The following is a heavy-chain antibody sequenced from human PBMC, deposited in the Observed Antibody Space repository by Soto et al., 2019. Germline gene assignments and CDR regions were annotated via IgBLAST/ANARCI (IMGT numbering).Heavy chain of an antibody. CDR1: GFTFSSYA. V-gene: IGHV3-23*01. CDR3: AKAPTDSSGYYPNAFDY. D-gene: IGHD3-22*01. Sequence: LRLSCAASGFTFSSYAMSWVRQAPGKGLEWVSAISGSGGSTYYADSVKGRFTISRDNSKNTLYLQMNSLRAEDTAVYYCAKAPTDSSGYYPNAFDYWGQGTLVTVSS. J-gene: IGHJ4*02. CDR2: ISGSGGST.